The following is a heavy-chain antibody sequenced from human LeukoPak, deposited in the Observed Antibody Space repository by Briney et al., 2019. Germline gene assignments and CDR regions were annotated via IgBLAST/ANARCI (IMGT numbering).Heavy chain of an antibody. CDR1: GGTFSSYA. CDR3: ASWGIWCDAFDI. V-gene: IGHV1-69*05. CDR2: IIPIFGTA. D-gene: IGHD4/OR15-4a*01. Sequence: GSSVKVSCKASGGTFSSYAISWVRQAPGQGLEWMGGIIPIFGTANYAQKFQGRVTITTDESTSTAYMELSSLRSEDTALYYCASWGIWCDAFDIWGQGTMVTVSS. J-gene: IGHJ3*02.